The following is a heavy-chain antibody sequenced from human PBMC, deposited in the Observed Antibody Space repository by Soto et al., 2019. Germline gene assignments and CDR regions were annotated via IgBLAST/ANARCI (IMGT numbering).Heavy chain of an antibody. V-gene: IGHV3-23*01. CDR1: GFTFSSYA. CDR2: ISGSGGST. J-gene: IGHJ5*02. Sequence: GGSLRLSCAASGFTFSSYAMSWVRQAPGKGLEWVSAISGSGGSTYYADSVKGRFTISRDNSKNTLYLQMNSLRAEDTAVYYCAKEPLTGYSSSWYFWFDPWGQGTLVTVSS. CDR3: AKEPLTGYSSSWYFWFDP. D-gene: IGHD6-13*01.